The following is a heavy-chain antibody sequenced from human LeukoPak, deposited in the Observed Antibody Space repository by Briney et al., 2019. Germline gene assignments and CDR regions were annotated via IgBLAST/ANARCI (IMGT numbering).Heavy chain of an antibody. J-gene: IGHJ2*01. Sequence: GRSLRLSCAASGFTFDDYAMHWVRQTPGKGLEWVSGISWNSGSIGYADSVKGRFTISRDNAKNSLYLQMNSLRAEDTALYYCAKDIAAAGTGWYFDLWGRGTLVTVSS. CDR1: GFTFDDYA. CDR2: ISWNSGSI. D-gene: IGHD6-13*01. CDR3: AKDIAAAGTGWYFDL. V-gene: IGHV3-9*01.